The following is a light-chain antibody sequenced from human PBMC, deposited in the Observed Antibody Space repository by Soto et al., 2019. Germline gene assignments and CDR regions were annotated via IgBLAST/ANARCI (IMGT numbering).Light chain of an antibody. CDR3: CSYATPRL. CDR1: ASDIGNYNY. J-gene: IGLJ2*01. Sequence: QSALTQPASVSGSPGQSITISCTGTASDIGNYNYVSWYQLHPGKAPKLLIYGVSNRPSGVSNRFSGSKSGNTASLTISGLQAEDEADYYCCSYATPRLFGGGTKLTVL. V-gene: IGLV2-14*01. CDR2: GVS.